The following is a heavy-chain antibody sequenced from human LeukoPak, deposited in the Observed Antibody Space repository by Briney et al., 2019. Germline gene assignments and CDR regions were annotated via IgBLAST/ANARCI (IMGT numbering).Heavy chain of an antibody. V-gene: IGHV3-9*01. CDR3: ARHVSLDY. Sequence: GGSLRLSCAASGFTFDDYAMHWVRQAPGKGLEWVSGISWNSGSIGYADSVKGRFTISRDNAKNSLYLQMNSLRAEDTAVYYCARHVSLDYWGQGTLVTVSS. CDR2: ISWNSGSI. J-gene: IGHJ4*02. D-gene: IGHD3-16*01. CDR1: GFTFDDYA.